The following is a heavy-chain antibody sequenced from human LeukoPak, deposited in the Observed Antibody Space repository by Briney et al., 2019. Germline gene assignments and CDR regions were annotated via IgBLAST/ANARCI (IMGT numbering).Heavy chain of an antibody. V-gene: IGHV1-2*02. J-gene: IGHJ4*02. CDR1: GYTFTDYY. CDR2: IYPDSGGT. Sequence: ASLKVSCKASGYTFTDYYMHWVRQAPGHGLEWMGWIYPDSGGTNYAQKFQGRVTMTRDTSISTAYMGLSRLTSDDTAVYYCARGRSDYYLDSWGQGALVTVSS. D-gene: IGHD3-10*01. CDR3: ARGRSDYYLDS.